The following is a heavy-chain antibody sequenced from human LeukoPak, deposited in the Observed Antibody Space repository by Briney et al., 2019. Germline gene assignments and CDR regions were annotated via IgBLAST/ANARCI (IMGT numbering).Heavy chain of an antibody. J-gene: IGHJ4*02. D-gene: IGHD3-10*01. Sequence: SETLSLTCNVSGGSINSGGYYWSWIRQHPGKGLEWIGYIYYSGSTYYNPSLKSRVTISVDTSKNQFSLKLSSVTAADTAVYFCARGGTAYYYSYWGQGTLVTVSS. CDR1: GGSINSGGYY. V-gene: IGHV4-31*03. CDR2: IYYSGST. CDR3: ARGGTAYYYSY.